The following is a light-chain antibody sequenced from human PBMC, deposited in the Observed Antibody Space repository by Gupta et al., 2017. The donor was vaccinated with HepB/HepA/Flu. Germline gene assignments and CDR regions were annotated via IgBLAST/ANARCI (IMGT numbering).Light chain of an antibody. J-gene: IGKJ1*01. CDR3: QQLNSYLWT. V-gene: IGKV1-9*01. CDR1: QGISSY. Sequence: SFLSASVGDRATITCRASQGISSYLAWYQQKPGKAPKLLIYAASTLQSGVPSRFSGSGSGTEFTLTISSLQPEDFATYYCQQLNSYLWTFGQGTKVEIK. CDR2: AAS.